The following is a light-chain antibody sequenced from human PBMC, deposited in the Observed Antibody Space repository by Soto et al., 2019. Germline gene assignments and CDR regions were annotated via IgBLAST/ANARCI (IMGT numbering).Light chain of an antibody. V-gene: IGKV3-15*01. CDR1: QSVSSN. CDR2: GAS. CDR3: HQYGSSPYT. J-gene: IGKJ2*01. Sequence: EIVMTQSPATLSVSPGERVTLSCRASQSVSSNLTWYQQKPGQAPRLLIYGASTRATGVPARFSGSGSGTEFTLTISRLEPEDFAVYYCHQYGSSPYTFGQGTKVDIK.